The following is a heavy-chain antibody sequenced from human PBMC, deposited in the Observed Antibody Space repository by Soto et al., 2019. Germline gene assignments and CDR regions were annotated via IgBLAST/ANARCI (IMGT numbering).Heavy chain of an antibody. CDR3: ARHKLWFGELGRSFDY. V-gene: IGHV4-39*01. CDR1: GGSISSSSYY. J-gene: IGHJ4*02. CDR2: IYYSGST. Sequence: QLQLQESGPGLVKPSETLSLTCTVSGGSISSSSYYWGWIRQPPGKGLEWIGSIYYSGSTYYNPSLKSRVTISVDTSKNQFSLKLSSVTAADTAVYYCARHKLWFGELGRSFDYWGQGTLVTVSS. D-gene: IGHD3-10*01.